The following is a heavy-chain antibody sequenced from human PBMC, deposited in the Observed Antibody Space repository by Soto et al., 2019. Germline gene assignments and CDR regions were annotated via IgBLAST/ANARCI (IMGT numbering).Heavy chain of an antibody. CDR1: GGSFSGYY. CDR2: INHSGST. CDR3: ARARGTMVRGVTGYYYMDV. J-gene: IGHJ6*03. V-gene: IGHV4-34*01. D-gene: IGHD3-10*01. Sequence: SETLSLTCAVYGGSFSGYYWSWIRQPPGKGLEWIGEINHSGSTNYNPSLKSRVTISVDTSKNQFSLKLSSVTAADTAVYYCARARGTMVRGVTGYYYMDVWGKGTTVTVSS.